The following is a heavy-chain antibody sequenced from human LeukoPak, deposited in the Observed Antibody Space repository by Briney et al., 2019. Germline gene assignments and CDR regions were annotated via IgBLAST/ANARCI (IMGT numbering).Heavy chain of an antibody. CDR1: GFTFTSSA. CDR2: IVVGSGNT. CDR3: AAEVLSGRLVYDFWSGYPTPTDYYYYGMDV. D-gene: IGHD3-3*01. V-gene: IGHV1-58*02. J-gene: IGHJ6*02. Sequence: ASVKVSCKASGFTFTSSAMQWGRQARGQRLEWIGWIVVGSGNTNYAQKFQERVTITRNMSTSTAYMELSSLRSEDTAVYYCAAEVLSGRLVYDFWSGYPTPTDYYYYGMDVWGQGTTVTVSS.